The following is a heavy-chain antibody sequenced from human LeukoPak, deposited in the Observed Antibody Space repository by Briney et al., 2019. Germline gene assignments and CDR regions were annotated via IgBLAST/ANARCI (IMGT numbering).Heavy chain of an antibody. J-gene: IGHJ6*03. CDR1: GVSFSAYY. CDR3: ARAPPIIAVAPFGYYYYMDV. Sequence: SKTLSLTCAVYGVSFSAYYWSWIRQPPGKGLEWIGEINHSGNTNYNPSLKSRVTISVDTSKNQFSLKLSSVTAADTAVYYCARAPPIIAVAPFGYYYYMDVWGKGTTVTVSS. D-gene: IGHD6-19*01. CDR2: INHSGNT. V-gene: IGHV4-34*01.